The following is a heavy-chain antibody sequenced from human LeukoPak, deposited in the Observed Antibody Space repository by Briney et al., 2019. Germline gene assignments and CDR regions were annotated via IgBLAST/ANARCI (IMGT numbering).Heavy chain of an antibody. J-gene: IGHJ4*02. CDR1: GGSISSGGYY. CDR2: IYYSGST. CDR3: ARRQKHGGNSGWDY. V-gene: IGHV4-31*03. Sequence: SQTLSLTCTVSGGSISSGGYYWSWIRQHPGKGLEWIGYIYYSGSTYYNPSLKSRVTISVDTSKNQFSLKLSSVTAADTAVYYCARRQKHGGNSGWDYWGQGTLVSVSS. D-gene: IGHD4-23*01.